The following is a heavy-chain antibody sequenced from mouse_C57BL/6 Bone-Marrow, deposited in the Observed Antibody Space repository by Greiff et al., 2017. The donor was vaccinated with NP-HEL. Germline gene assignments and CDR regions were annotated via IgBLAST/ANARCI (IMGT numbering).Heavy chain of an antibody. CDR3: ARTYYYGSRPAWFAY. CDR2: IDPNGGGT. D-gene: IGHD1-1*01. V-gene: IGHV1-72*01. J-gene: IGHJ3*01. Sequence: QVQLQQPGAELVKPGASVKLSCKASGYTFTSYWMHWVKQRPGRGLEWIGRIDPNGGGTKYNEKFKSKATLTVDKSSSTAYMQLSSLTSEDSAVYYCARTYYYGSRPAWFAYWGQGTLVTVAA. CDR1: GYTFTSYW.